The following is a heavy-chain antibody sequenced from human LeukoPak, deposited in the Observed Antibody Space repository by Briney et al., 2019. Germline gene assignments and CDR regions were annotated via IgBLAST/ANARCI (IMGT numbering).Heavy chain of an antibody. CDR1: GGSISSYY. V-gene: IGHV4-59*01. Sequence: SETLSLTCTVSGGSISSYYWSWIRQPPGKGLEWIGYIYYSGGTKYNPSLKSRVTISVDSSKNQFSLKLSSVTAADTAVYYCARAPTAMTKYSYYYYMDVWGKGTTVTVSS. J-gene: IGHJ6*03. D-gene: IGHD5-18*01. CDR3: ARAPTAMTKYSYYYYMDV. CDR2: IYYSGGT.